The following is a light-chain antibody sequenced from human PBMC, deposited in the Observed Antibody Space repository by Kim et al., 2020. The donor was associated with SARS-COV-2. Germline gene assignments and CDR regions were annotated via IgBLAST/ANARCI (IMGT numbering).Light chain of an antibody. CDR3: QQYYNWPRT. CDR2: GAS. Sequence: EVVMTQSPATLSVSPGDRATLSCRASQTVYISLAWYQQKPGQGPRLLIYGASTRATGIPDRFSGSGSGTEFTLTITALQSEDFAIYYCQQYYNWPRTFGQGTKVDIK. V-gene: IGKV3-15*01. CDR1: QTVYIS. J-gene: IGKJ1*01.